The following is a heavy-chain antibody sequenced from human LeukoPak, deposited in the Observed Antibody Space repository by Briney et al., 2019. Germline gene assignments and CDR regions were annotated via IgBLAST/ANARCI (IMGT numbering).Heavy chain of an antibody. D-gene: IGHD3-10*01. CDR2: ISYDGSNK. V-gene: IGHV3-30*18. J-gene: IGHJ4*02. CDR1: GFTFSSYG. CDR3: AKGMLWFGESYLDY. Sequence: GGSLTLSCAASGFTFSSYGMHWVRQAPGKGLEWVAVISYDGSNKYYADSVKGRFTISRDNSKNTLYLQMNRLRAEDTAVYYCAKGMLWFGESYLDYWGQGTLVTVSS.